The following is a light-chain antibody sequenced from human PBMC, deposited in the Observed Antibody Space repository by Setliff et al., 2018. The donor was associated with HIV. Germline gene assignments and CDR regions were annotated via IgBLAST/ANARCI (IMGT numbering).Light chain of an antibody. CDR3: SSYTSSTPLYV. V-gene: IGLV2-8*01. J-gene: IGLJ1*01. CDR2: EVS. CDR1: SSDVGGYNY. Sequence: QSALTQPPSASGSPGQSVTISCTGTSSDVGGYNYVSWYQQHPGKAPKLMIYEVSKRPSGVPDRFSGSKSGNTASLTISGLQAEDEADYHCSSYTSSTPLYVFGTGTKVTVL.